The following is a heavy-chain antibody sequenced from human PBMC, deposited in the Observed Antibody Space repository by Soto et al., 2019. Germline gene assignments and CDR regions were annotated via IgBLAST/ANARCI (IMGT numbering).Heavy chain of an antibody. D-gene: IGHD6-13*01. V-gene: IGHV3-23*01. J-gene: IGHJ4*02. CDR2: ITGSGGGT. Sequence: EVQLLESGGGLVQPGGSLRLSCAASGFTFSNYAMTWVRQAPGKGLEWVSVITGSGGGTYFVDSVKGRFTISRDNSKNTVDLQMNSLRAEDTAVYYCAKRPLTAAGFDYWGQGTLVTVSS. CDR1: GFTFSNYA. CDR3: AKRPLTAAGFDY.